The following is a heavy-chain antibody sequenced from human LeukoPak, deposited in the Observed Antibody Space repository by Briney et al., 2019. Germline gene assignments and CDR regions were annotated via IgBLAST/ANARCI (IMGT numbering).Heavy chain of an antibody. CDR3: ARDDCSSISCYHNWFDP. V-gene: IGHV3-7*01. D-gene: IGHD2-2*01. J-gene: IGHJ5*02. CDR2: IRQDGSEK. CDR1: GFTFSSYW. Sequence: GGSLRLSCAASGFTFSSYWMSWVRQAPGKGLEWVANIRQDGSEKYYVDSVKGRFTISRNNAKNSLYLQTNSLRAEDTAVYYCARDDCSSISCYHNWFDPWGQGTLVTVSS.